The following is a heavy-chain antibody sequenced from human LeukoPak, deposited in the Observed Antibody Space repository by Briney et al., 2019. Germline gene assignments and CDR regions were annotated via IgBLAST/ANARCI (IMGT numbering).Heavy chain of an antibody. J-gene: IGHJ4*02. CDR2: LYSDGNT. Sequence: GGSLRLSCAASGFTVITNDMTWVRQAPGKGLEWVSVLYSDGNTKYADSVQGRFTISRDNSKNTLYLEMNSLSPDDTAVYYCARGVEPLAANTLAYWGQGTLVTVFS. CDR1: GFTVITND. D-gene: IGHD1-14*01. CDR3: ARGVEPLAANTLAY. V-gene: IGHV3-53*01.